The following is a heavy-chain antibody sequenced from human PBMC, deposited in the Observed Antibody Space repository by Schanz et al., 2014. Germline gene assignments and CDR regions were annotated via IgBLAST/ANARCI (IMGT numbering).Heavy chain of an antibody. CDR1: GYTFTSDS. Sequence: QVQLVQSGAEVKKPGASVKVSCKASGYTFTSDSMHWVRQAPGQGLEWMGMINPSGGSTNYAQKFQGKVTMTRDTSTSTVYMEMSSLRSEDTAVYYCTRWGVGATPLAYWGQGTLVDVSS. CDR3: TRWGVGATPLAY. J-gene: IGHJ4*02. D-gene: IGHD1-26*01. V-gene: IGHV1-46*03. CDR2: INPSGGST.